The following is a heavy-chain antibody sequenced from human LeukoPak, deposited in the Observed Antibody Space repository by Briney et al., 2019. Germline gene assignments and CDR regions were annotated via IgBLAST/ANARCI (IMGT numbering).Heavy chain of an antibody. CDR1: GFTFSSYW. CDR2: IKQDGSEK. V-gene: IGHV3-7*01. D-gene: IGHD2-2*01. CDR3: ARGEDIVVVPATTTYYYYGMDV. Sequence: GGSLRLSCAASGFTFSSYWMSWVRQAPGKGLEWVANIKQDGSEKYYVDSVKGRFTISRGNAKNSLYLQMNSLRAEDTAVYYCARGEDIVVVPATTTYYYYGMDVWGKGTTVTVSS. J-gene: IGHJ6*04.